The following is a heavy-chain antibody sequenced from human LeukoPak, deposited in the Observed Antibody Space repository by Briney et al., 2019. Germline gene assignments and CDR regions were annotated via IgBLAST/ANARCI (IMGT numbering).Heavy chain of an antibody. CDR3: AGGGEYQLPSGFDY. J-gene: IGHJ4*02. V-gene: IGHV4-34*01. CDR1: GGSFSGYY. Sequence: SETLSLTCAVYGGSFSGYYWSWIRQPPGKGLEWIGEINYSGSTNYNPSLKSRVTISVDTSKNQFSLKLSSVTAADTAVYYCAGGGEYQLPSGFDYWGQGTLVTDCS. CDR2: INYSGST. D-gene: IGHD2-2*01.